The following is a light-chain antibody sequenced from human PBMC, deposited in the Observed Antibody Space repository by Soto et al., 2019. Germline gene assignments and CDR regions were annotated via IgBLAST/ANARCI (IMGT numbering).Light chain of an antibody. CDR1: QSIASR. J-gene: IGKJ1*01. Sequence: DIQMTQSPSSLSASVGDRVTITCRASQSIASRLNWYQQKPGSAPKLLIYGASTLESGVTSRFSGSGSGTDFTLTVSSLQVEDFATYYCQQTDTIPLTFGQGTKVDVK. CDR3: QQTDTIPLT. V-gene: IGKV1-39*01. CDR2: GAS.